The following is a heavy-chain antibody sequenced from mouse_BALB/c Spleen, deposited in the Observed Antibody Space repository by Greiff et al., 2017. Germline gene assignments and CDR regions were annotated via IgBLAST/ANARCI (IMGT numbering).Heavy chain of an antibody. CDR1: GYTFSSYW. J-gene: IGHJ1*01. V-gene: IGHV1-9*01. Sequence: VQLQQSGAELMKPGASVKISCKATGYTFSSYWIEWVKQRPGHGLEWIGEILPGSGSTNYNEKFKGKATFTADTSSNTAYMQLSSLTSEDSAVYYCARDYYGNYERFDVWGAGTTVTVSS. CDR3: ARDYYGNYERFDV. CDR2: ILPGSGST. D-gene: IGHD2-1*01.